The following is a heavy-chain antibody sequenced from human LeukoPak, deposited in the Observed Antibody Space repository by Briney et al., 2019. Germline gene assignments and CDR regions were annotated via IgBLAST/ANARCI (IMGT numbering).Heavy chain of an antibody. CDR2: IYNDGST. Sequence: PGGSLRLSCAASGFSVSSNYMSWVRQAPGKGLEWVSLIYNDGSTYYADSVKDRFTISRDSFKNTLYLQMHSLRVEDTAVYFCARRYYTSNSYGGYFFDCWGQGTLVTVSS. CDR1: GFSVSSNY. CDR3: ARRYYTSNSYGGYFFDC. J-gene: IGHJ4*02. V-gene: IGHV3-66*01. D-gene: IGHD6-13*01.